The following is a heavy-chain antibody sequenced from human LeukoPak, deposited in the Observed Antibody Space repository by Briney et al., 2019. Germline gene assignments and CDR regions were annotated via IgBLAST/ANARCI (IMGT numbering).Heavy chain of an antibody. J-gene: IGHJ6*02. Sequence: PSETLSLTCSVSGGAITSTNYYWGWIRQPPGKGLEWIGSIYYRGSTYYNPSLKSRVTISVDTSKNQFSLKLSSVTAADTAVYYCARLIWFGELSGYGMDVWGQGTTVTVSS. D-gene: IGHD3-10*01. V-gene: IGHV4-39*01. CDR2: IYYRGST. CDR1: GGAITSTNYY. CDR3: ARLIWFGELSGYGMDV.